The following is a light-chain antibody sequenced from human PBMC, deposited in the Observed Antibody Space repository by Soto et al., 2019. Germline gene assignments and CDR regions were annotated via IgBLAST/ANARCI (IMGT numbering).Light chain of an antibody. Sequence: EIVLAQSPGPLSLSPVERATLSWRGSQSVSSNYLAWYQQKPGQAPRLLIYGASSGATGIPDRFSGSGSGTDFTLTISRLEPEDFAVYFCQQYGSSPRTFGQGTKVDIK. V-gene: IGKV3-20*01. CDR3: QQYGSSPRT. J-gene: IGKJ1*01. CDR2: GAS. CDR1: QSVSSNY.